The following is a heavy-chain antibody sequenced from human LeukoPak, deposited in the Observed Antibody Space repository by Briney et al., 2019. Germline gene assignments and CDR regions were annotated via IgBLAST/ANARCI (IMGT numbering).Heavy chain of an antibody. V-gene: IGHV3-33*01. CDR3: AREAVAGTRSWFDP. CDR2: IWYDGSNK. Sequence: GGSLRLSCAASGFTFSSYGMHWVRQAPGKGLEWVAVIWYDGSNKYYADSVKGRFTISRDNAKNSLYLQMNSLSAEDTAVYYCAREAVAGTRSWFDPWGQGTLVTVSS. CDR1: GFTFSSYG. J-gene: IGHJ5*02. D-gene: IGHD6-19*01.